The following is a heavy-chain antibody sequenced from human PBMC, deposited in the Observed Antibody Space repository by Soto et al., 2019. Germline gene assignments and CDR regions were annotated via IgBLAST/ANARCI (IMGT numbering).Heavy chain of an antibody. CDR2: IYYSGAT. CDR3: ASQWCRGGYCSAFDL. CDR1: GDSIRNSDFS. D-gene: IGHD2-21*02. Sequence: SETLSLTCTVSGDSIRNSDFSWVWIRQPPGRGLEWIGYIYYSGATNYNPSLKSRVTISADMSKNQFSLTLRFLTATDTAVYSCASQWCRGGYCSAFDLWGQGTMVTVSS. J-gene: IGHJ3*01. V-gene: IGHV4-39*01.